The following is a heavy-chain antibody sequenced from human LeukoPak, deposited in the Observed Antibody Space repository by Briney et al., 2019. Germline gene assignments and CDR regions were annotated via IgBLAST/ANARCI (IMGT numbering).Heavy chain of an antibody. D-gene: IGHD2-15*01. CDR2: ISYDGSNK. J-gene: IGHJ6*02. CDR3: AREQFRPTKYCSGGSCYYYYYGMDV. V-gene: IGHV3-30-3*01. Sequence: GRSLRLSCAASGFTFSSYAMHWVRQAPGKGLEWVAVISYDGSNKYYADSVKGRFTISRDNSKNTLYLQMNSLRAEDTAVYYCAREQFRPTKYCSGGSCYYYYYGMDVWGQGTTVTVSS. CDR1: GFTFSSYA.